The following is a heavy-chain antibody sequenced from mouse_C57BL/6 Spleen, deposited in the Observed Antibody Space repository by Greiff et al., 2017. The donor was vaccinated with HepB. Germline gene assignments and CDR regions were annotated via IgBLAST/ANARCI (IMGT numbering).Heavy chain of an antibody. V-gene: IGHV1-80*01. D-gene: IGHD1-1*01. CDR3: ARARSSSRYFDV. J-gene: IGHJ1*03. CDR2: IYPGDGDT. Sequence: VQLQQSGAELVKPGASVKISCKASGYAFSSYWMNWVKQRPGKGLEWIGQIYPGDGDTNYNGKFKGKATLTADKSSSTAYMQLSSLTSEDSAVYFCARARSSSRYFDVWGTGTTVTVSS. CDR1: GYAFSSYW.